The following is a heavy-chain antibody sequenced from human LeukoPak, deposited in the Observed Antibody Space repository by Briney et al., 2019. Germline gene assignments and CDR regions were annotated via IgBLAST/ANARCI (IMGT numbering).Heavy chain of an antibody. Sequence: SETLSLTCAVYGGPFSGYYWSWIRQPPGKGLEWIGEINHSGSTNYNPSLKSRVTISVDTSKNQFSLKLSSVTAADTAVYYCARGRSIWSGYYGSGGQLRFDPWGQGTLVTVSS. CDR3: ARGRSIWSGYYGSGGQLRFDP. CDR1: GGPFSGYY. J-gene: IGHJ5*02. V-gene: IGHV4-34*01. CDR2: INHSGST. D-gene: IGHD3-3*01.